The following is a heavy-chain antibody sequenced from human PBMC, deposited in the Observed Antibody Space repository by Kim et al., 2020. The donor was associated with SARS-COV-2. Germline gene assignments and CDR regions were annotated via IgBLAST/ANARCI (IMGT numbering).Heavy chain of an antibody. Sequence: STYYAASVKGRFTISRDDSKNTVYLQMNSLRAEDTALYFCAREPSTYFDYWGQGTLVTVSS. V-gene: IGHV3-66*01. CDR3: AREPSTYFDY. J-gene: IGHJ4*02. CDR2: ST.